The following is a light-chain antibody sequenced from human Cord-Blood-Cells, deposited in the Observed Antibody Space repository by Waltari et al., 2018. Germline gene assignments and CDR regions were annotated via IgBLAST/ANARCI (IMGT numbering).Light chain of an antibody. Sequence: EIVMTQSPATLSVSPGERATRSCSASQSVSSNLAWYQQKPGQAPRLLIYGASTRATGIPARFSGSGSGTEFTLTISSLQSEDFAVYYFQQYNNWPPITFGQGTRLEIK. CDR3: QQYNNWPPIT. J-gene: IGKJ5*01. CDR1: QSVSSN. V-gene: IGKV3-15*01. CDR2: GAS.